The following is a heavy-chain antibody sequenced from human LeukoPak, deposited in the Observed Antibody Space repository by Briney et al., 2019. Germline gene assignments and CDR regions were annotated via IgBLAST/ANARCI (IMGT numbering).Heavy chain of an antibody. CDR1: GGSFDGYY. Sequence: SETLSLTCAVFGGSFDGYYWSWIRQPPGKGLEWIGEITYDGSTNYNPSLKSRVTISVDTSKNQFSLKLSSVTAADTAVYYCARDRGYSYPLRAFDFWGQGTMVTVSS. J-gene: IGHJ3*01. CDR3: ARDRGYSYPLRAFDF. V-gene: IGHV4-34*01. CDR2: ITYDGST. D-gene: IGHD5-18*01.